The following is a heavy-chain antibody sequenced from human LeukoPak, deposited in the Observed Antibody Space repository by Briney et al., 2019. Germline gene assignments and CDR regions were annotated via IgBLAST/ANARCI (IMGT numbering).Heavy chain of an antibody. CDR2: ISYDGSNK. J-gene: IGHJ4*02. V-gene: IGHV3-30*18. Sequence: PGRSLRLSCAASGFTFSSYSMHWVRQAPGKGLEWVAVISYDGSNKYYADSVKGRFTISRDNSKNTLYLQMNSLRAEDTAVYYCANRGYSYGHYYFDYWGQGTLVTVSS. CDR1: GFTFSSYS. CDR3: ANRGYSYGHYYFDY. D-gene: IGHD5-18*01.